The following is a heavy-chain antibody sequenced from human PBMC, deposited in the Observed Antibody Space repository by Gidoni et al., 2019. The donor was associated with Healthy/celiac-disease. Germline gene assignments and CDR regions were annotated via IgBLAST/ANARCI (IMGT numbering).Heavy chain of an antibody. CDR3: AKDSNGYSSSWYMDY. CDR1: GFTFSSYG. CDR2: ISYDGSNK. J-gene: IGHJ4*02. V-gene: IGHV3-30*18. D-gene: IGHD6-13*01. Sequence: QVQLVESGGGVVQPGRSLRLSCAASGFTFSSYGMHWVRQAPGKGLEWLAVISYDGSNKYYADSVKGRFTISRDNSKNTLYLQMNSLRAEDTAVYYCAKDSNGYSSSWYMDYWGQGTLVTVSS.